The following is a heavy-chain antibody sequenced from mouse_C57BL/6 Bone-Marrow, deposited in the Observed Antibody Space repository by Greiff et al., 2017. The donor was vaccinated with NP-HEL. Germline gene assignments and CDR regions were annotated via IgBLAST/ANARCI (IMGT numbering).Heavy chain of an antibody. CDR3: AGGCETVVAPEFAY. CDR2: INPNNGGT. V-gene: IGHV1-22*01. Sequence: VQLQQSGPELVKPGASVKMSCKASGYTFTDYNMHWVKQSHGKSLEWIGYINPNNGGTSYNQKFKGKATLPVNKSSSTAYMELRSLTSEDSAVYYCAGGCETVVAPEFAYWGQGTLVTVSA. CDR1: GYTFTDYN. D-gene: IGHD1-1*01. J-gene: IGHJ3*01.